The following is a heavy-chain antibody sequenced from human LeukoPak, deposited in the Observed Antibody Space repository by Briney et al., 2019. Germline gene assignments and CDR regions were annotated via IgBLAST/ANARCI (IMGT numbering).Heavy chain of an antibody. CDR2: ISGSGGST. CDR1: GFTVSSNY. V-gene: IGHV3-23*01. D-gene: IGHD3-9*01. CDR3: AKDQGGGRYFDWLLLYYFDY. J-gene: IGHJ4*02. Sequence: GGSLRLSCAASGFTVSSNYMSWVRQAPGKGLEWVSAISGSGGSTYYADSVKGRFTISRDNSKNTLYLQMNSLRAEGTAVYYCAKDQGGGRYFDWLLLYYFDYWGQGTLVTVSS.